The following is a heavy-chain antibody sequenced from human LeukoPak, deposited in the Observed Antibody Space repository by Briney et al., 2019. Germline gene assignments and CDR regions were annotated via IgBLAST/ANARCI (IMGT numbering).Heavy chain of an antibody. CDR1: GFTFSSYS. J-gene: IGHJ4*02. Sequence: GGSLRLSCAASGFTFSSYSMNWVRQAPGKGLEWVSYISSSSSTIYYADSVKGRFTISRDNAKNSLYLQMNSLRAEDTAVYYCAKDLYSSGWYHDYWGQGTLVTVSS. CDR3: AKDLYSSGWYHDY. CDR2: ISSSSSTI. D-gene: IGHD6-19*01. V-gene: IGHV3-48*01.